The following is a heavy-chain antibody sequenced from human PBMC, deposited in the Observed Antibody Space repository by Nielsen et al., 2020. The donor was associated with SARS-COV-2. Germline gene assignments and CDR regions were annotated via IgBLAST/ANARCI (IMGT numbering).Heavy chain of an antibody. V-gene: IGHV3-23*01. CDR1: GFIFSSYA. Sequence: GESLKISCTASGFIFSSYAMSWVRQAPGKGLEWVSAISGSGGRTYYADSVKGRFTISRDKSKNTLYVLMNSLRAEGTAVYYCARCPRRYYYDSSGYGYFQHWGQGTLVTVSS. CDR2: ISGSGGRT. D-gene: IGHD3-22*01. CDR3: ARCPRRYYYDSSGYGYFQH. J-gene: IGHJ1*01.